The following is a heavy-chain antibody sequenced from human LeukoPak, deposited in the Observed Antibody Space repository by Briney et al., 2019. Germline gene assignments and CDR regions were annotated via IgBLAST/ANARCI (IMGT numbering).Heavy chain of an antibody. J-gene: IGHJ4*02. CDR2: INSDGSST. V-gene: IGHV3-74*01. Sequence: GGSLRLSCAASGFTFSSYWMHWVRQAPGKGLVWVSRINSDGSSTSYADSVKGRFTISRDNAKNTLYLQMDSLRAVDTAVYYCARRGIVPTIDYWGQGTLVTVSS. CDR1: GFTFSSYW. D-gene: IGHD5-12*01. CDR3: ARRGIVPTIDY.